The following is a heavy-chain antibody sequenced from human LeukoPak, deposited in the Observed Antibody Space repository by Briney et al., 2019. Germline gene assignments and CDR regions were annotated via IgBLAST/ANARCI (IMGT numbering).Heavy chain of an antibody. Sequence: SETLSLTCTVSGGSISSYYWSWIRQPAGKRLEWIGRIYTSGSTNYNPSLKSRVTMSVDTSKNQFSLKLSSVTAADTAVYYCARGIAVTAGTVYFDYWGQGTLVTVSS. D-gene: IGHD6-13*01. J-gene: IGHJ4*02. CDR3: ARGIAVTAGTVYFDY. CDR2: IYTSGST. CDR1: GGSISSYY. V-gene: IGHV4-4*07.